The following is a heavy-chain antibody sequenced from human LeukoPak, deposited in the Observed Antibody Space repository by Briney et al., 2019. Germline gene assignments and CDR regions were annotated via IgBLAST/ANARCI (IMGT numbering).Heavy chain of an antibody. CDR2: IVIGGDT. CDR1: GFTFRNYD. V-gene: IGHV3-13*01. Sequence: GGSLRLSCGAPGFTFRNYDMHWVRQAAGKGLEWVSTIVIGGDTYYPGFVKGRFTISRENAKNSLYLQLNSLRAGDTAVYYCARGEFYGSGSYLFDYWGQGTLVTVSS. D-gene: IGHD3-10*01. CDR3: ARGEFYGSGSYLFDY. J-gene: IGHJ4*02.